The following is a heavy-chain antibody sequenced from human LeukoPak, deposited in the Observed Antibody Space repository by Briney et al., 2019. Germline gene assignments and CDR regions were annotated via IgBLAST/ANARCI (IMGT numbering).Heavy chain of an antibody. D-gene: IGHD5-18*01. CDR3: ARVDTSMITGFDY. CDR1: GYRFTSYW. Sequence: GESLKISCKGSGYRFTSYWIGWVRQMPGKGLEWMGGIHPGDSDTRYSPSFQGQVTISVDKSISTAYLQWSSLKASDTAMYYCARVDTSMITGFDYWGQGTLVTVSP. CDR2: IHPGDSDT. V-gene: IGHV5-51*01. J-gene: IGHJ4*02.